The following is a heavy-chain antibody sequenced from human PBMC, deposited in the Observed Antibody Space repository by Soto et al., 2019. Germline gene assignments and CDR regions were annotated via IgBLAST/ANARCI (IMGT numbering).Heavy chain of an antibody. CDR1: GGSISSYY. Sequence: SETLSFTCTVSGGSISSYYWSWIRQPPGKGLEWIGYIYYSGSTNYNPSLKSRVTISVDTSKNQFSLKLSSVTAADTAVYYCASTMTTVTSFYYYYGMDVWGQGTTVTVSS. CDR3: ASTMTTVTSFYYYYGMDV. V-gene: IGHV4-59*01. J-gene: IGHJ6*02. D-gene: IGHD4-17*01. CDR2: IYYSGST.